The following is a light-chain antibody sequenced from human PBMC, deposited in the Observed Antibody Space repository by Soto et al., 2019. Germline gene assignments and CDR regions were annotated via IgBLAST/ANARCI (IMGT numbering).Light chain of an antibody. CDR3: QQSYSSPLA. J-gene: IGKJ4*01. CDR1: QSISRY. Sequence: QLTQSRSSLSATLGDRVNINCGASQSISRYLNWYQQKPGKAPKLLIYAASSLQSGVPSRFSGSGSGTDFTRTNSSQQPDDVVTYDCQQSYSSPLAFGGGTKVDIK. CDR2: AAS. V-gene: IGKV1-39*01.